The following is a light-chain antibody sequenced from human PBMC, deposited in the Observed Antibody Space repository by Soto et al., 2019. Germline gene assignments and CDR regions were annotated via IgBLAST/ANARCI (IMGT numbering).Light chain of an antibody. J-gene: IGKJ2*01. CDR2: AAS. V-gene: IGKV1-39*01. CDR3: QQSYGTPHT. Sequence: DIQMTQSPSSLSASVGDRVTITCRASQSISSYLNWYQQKPGKAPKLLSYAASSLQSGVPSRFSGSGSGTDFTLTISSLKPEDFETYYCQQSYGTPHTFGQGTKVDIK. CDR1: QSISSY.